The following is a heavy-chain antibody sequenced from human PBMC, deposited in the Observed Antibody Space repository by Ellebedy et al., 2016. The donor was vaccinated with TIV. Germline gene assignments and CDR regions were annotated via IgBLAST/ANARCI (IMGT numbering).Heavy chain of an antibody. Sequence: GGSLRLSCAASGFTFSSYWMHWVRQAPGKGLVWVSRINSDGSSTSYADSVKGRFTISRDNAKNTLYLQMNSLRVEDTAVYYCARWPSGDAPLDYWGQGTLVTVSS. CDR2: INSDGSST. J-gene: IGHJ4*02. CDR3: ARWPSGDAPLDY. V-gene: IGHV3-74*01. D-gene: IGHD4-17*01. CDR1: GFTFSSYW.